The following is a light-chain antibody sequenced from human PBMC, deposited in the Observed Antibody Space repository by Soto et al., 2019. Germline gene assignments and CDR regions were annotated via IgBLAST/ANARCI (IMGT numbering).Light chain of an antibody. CDR3: QQSYSTPLT. J-gene: IGKJ4*01. Sequence: EIQMTQSPSSLSASVGVRVTITCRASQSIRRYLNWYQQKPGKAPKLLIYAASSLQSGVPSRFSGSGSGTDFTLTISSLQPEDFATYYCQQSYSTPLTSGGGTKVEIK. CDR2: AAS. CDR1: QSIRRY. V-gene: IGKV1-39*01.